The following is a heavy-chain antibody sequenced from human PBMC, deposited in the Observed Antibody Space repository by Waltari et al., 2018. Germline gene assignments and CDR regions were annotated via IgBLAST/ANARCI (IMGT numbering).Heavy chain of an antibody. CDR1: GFTFSSYA. CDR2: ISGSGGST. J-gene: IGHJ3*02. CDR3: AKEEGGSSSWVWAFDI. V-gene: IGHV3-23*01. D-gene: IGHD6-13*01. Sequence: EVQLLESGGGLVQPGGSLRLSCAASGFTFSSYALHWGRRAPGKGLDWVSAISGSGGSTYYADSGKGRFTISRDNSKNTLYLQMNSLRAEDTAVYYCAKEEGGSSSWVWAFDIWGQGTMVTVSS.